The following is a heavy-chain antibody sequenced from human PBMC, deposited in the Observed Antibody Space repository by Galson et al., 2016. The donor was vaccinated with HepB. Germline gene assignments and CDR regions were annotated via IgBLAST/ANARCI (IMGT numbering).Heavy chain of an antibody. Sequence: SETLSLTCAVSGASISNNNWCSWVRQPPGKGLEWIGEIYLSGRSNYNASLKSRLTISMDKSQKQFSLKLTSVTAADTAVYYCISESWFNWGRGTLVTVSS. CDR1: GASISNNNW. V-gene: IGHV4-4*02. CDR2: IYLSGRS. J-gene: IGHJ4*02. D-gene: IGHD3-10*01. CDR3: ISESWFN.